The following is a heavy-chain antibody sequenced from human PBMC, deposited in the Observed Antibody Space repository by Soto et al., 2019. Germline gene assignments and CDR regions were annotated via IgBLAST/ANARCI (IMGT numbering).Heavy chain of an antibody. J-gene: IGHJ4*01. CDR2: IGTDSNT. V-gene: IGHV3-23*01. Sequence: GGSLRLSCAASGFTFDTYAMYWVRQAPGKGLAWVSAIGTDSNTYYADSVKGRFTISRDNSRTTLYLQMNSLRAEDTALYYRVRKNPGTRPFDYWGQGTLVTVSS. CDR3: VRKNPGTRPFDY. CDR1: GFTFDTYA.